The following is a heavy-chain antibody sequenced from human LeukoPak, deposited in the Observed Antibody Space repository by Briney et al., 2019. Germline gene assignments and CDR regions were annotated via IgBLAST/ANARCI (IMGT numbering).Heavy chain of an antibody. CDR1: GGSISSGDYY. V-gene: IGHV4-30-4*01. CDR3: ARLIDSSGYYFS. Sequence: SQTLSLTCTVSGGSISSGDYYWSWIRQPPGKGLEWIGYIYYSGSTYYNPSLKSRVTISVDTSKNQFSLKLSSVTAADTAVYYCARLIDSSGYYFSWGQGTLVTVSS. D-gene: IGHD3-22*01. J-gene: IGHJ5*02. CDR2: IYYSGST.